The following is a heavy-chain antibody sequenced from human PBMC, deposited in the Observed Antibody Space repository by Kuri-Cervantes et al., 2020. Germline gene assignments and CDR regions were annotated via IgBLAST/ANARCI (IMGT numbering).Heavy chain of an antibody. CDR2: ISSGSSSI. Sequence: GESLKISCVASGFTFSNYAMSWVRQAPGKGLEWVSSISSGSSSIYFADSVKGRFTVSRDNAQNSLYLQMNGLRAEDTAVYYCALPYYDFWSGYFSKTDYWGQGTLVTVSS. D-gene: IGHD3-3*01. CDR3: ALPYYDFWSGYFSKTDY. CDR1: GFTFSNYA. J-gene: IGHJ4*02. V-gene: IGHV3-21*01.